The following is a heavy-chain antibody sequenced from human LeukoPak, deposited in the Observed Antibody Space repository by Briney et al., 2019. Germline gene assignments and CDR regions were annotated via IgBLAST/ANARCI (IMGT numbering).Heavy chain of an antibody. D-gene: IGHD5-24*01. CDR3: ARGDGYGMDV. Sequence: GGSLRLSCAVSGFTFSSYWMHWVRQAPGKGLVWVSRIKSDGSSTSYADSVKGRFTISRDNAKNTLYLQMNSLRAEDTAVYYCARGDGYGMDVWGQGITVTVSS. J-gene: IGHJ6*02. CDR2: IKSDGSST. CDR1: GFTFSSYW. V-gene: IGHV3-74*01.